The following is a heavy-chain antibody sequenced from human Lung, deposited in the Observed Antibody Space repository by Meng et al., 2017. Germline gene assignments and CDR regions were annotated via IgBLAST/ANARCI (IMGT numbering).Heavy chain of an antibody. D-gene: IGHD4-11*01. CDR2: INHSGST. CDR3: ARGPTTMAHDFDY. Sequence: QAQLQQWGPGLFTPSQTLSLTCVVSGGSFSDYYWSWIRQPPGKGLEWIGEINHSGSTNYNPSLESRATISVDTSQNNPSLKLSSVTAADSAVYYCARGPTTMAHDFDYWGQGTLVTVSS. J-gene: IGHJ4*02. V-gene: IGHV4-34*01. CDR1: GGSFSDYY.